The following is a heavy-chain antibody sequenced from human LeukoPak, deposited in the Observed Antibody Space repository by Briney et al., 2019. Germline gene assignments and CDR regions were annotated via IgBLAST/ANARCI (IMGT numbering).Heavy chain of an antibody. V-gene: IGHV4-38-2*02. CDR3: ARGLRYCSGGSCLYFDY. Sequence: SETLSLTCTVSGYSISSGYYWGWIRQPPGKGLEWIGSIYHSGSTYYNPSLKSRVTISVDTSKNQFSLKLSSVTAADTAVYYCARGLRYCSGGSCLYFDYWGQGTLVTVSS. CDR2: IYHSGST. CDR1: GYSISSGYY. J-gene: IGHJ4*02. D-gene: IGHD2-15*01.